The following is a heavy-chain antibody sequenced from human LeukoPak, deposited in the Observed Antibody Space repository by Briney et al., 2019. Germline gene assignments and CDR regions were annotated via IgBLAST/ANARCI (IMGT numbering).Heavy chain of an antibody. D-gene: IGHD1-26*01. CDR2: ISSSSSYT. CDR1: GXSLSDYY. Sequence: PGGSLRLSCAASGXSLSDYYMSWIRQAPGKGLEGISHISSSSSYTNYSDSVKGRFTISRDNAKNSLHLQMSSLRAEDTAVYYCARDSGSYYDYWGQGTLVTVSS. J-gene: IGHJ4*02. V-gene: IGHV3-11*05. CDR3: ARDSGSYYDY.